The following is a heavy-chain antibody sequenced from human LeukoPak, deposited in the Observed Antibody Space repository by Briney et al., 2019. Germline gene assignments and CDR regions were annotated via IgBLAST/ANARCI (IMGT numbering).Heavy chain of an antibody. D-gene: IGHD3-22*01. Sequence: GGSLRLSCAASGFTFSSYEMNWVRQAPGKGLEWVSYISSSGSTIYYADSVKGRFTISRDNAKNSLYLQMNSLRDDDTAIYHCARGPPMYSYGSSAYHYDYFEYWGQGTLVTVSS. V-gene: IGHV3-48*03. CDR2: ISSSGSTI. CDR1: GFTFSSYE. J-gene: IGHJ4*02. CDR3: ARGPPMYSYGSSAYHYDYFEY.